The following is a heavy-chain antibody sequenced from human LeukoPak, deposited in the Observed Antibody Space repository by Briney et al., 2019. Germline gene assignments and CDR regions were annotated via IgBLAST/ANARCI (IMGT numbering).Heavy chain of an antibody. CDR1: GFTFISYA. CDR2: ISFHGTDT. V-gene: IGHV3-30*04. D-gene: IGHD6-6*01. Sequence: GTSLRLSCAASGFTFISYAIHWVRQAPGKGLEWVAVISFHGTDTFYADSVKGRFTISRDNSKNTLYLQMNSLRAEDTAVYYCARQGSSSPDSYYYYYYMDVWGKGTTVTVSS. CDR3: ARQGSSSPDSYYYYYYMDV. J-gene: IGHJ6*03.